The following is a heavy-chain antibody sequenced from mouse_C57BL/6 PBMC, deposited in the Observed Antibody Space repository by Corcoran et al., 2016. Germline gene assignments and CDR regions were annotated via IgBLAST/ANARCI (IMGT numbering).Heavy chain of an antibody. Sequence: EVQLQQSGPELVKPGASVKISCKASGYTFTDYYMNWVKQSHGKSLEWIGDINPNNGGTSYNQKFKGKATLTVDKSSSTAYMELRSLTSEDSAVYYCARGLTTVVAYYAMDYWGQGTSVTVSS. J-gene: IGHJ4*01. V-gene: IGHV1-26*01. CDR3: ARGLTTVVAYYAMDY. D-gene: IGHD1-1*01. CDR2: INPNNGGT. CDR1: GYTFTDYY.